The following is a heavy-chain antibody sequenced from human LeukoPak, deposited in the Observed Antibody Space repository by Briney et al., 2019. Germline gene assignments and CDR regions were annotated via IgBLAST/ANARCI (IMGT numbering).Heavy chain of an antibody. Sequence: GASVKVSCKASGYTFTGYYMHWVRQAPGQGLEWMGWINPNSGGTNYAQKFQGRVTMTRDTSISTAYMELRSLRSDDTAVYYCARGVFTMVRGALSYYFDYWGQGTLVTVSS. CDR2: INPNSGGT. CDR3: ARGVFTMVRGALSYYFDY. CDR1: GYTFTGYY. J-gene: IGHJ4*02. V-gene: IGHV1-2*02. D-gene: IGHD3-10*01.